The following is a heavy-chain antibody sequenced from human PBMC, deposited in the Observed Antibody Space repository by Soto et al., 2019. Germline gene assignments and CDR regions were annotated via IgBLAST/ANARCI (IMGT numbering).Heavy chain of an antibody. CDR1: GFTFSSYW. D-gene: IGHD6-19*01. V-gene: IGHV3-74*01. CDR3: VSSGSTLLYAFGI. Sequence: GGSLRLSCAASGFTFSSYWMHWVRQGPGKGLVWVSRINSDGSSTSYADSVKGRFTISRDNAKNTLYLQMNSLRAEDTAVYHCVSSGSTLLYAFGIWGQGTMVTVSS. CDR2: INSDGSST. J-gene: IGHJ3*02.